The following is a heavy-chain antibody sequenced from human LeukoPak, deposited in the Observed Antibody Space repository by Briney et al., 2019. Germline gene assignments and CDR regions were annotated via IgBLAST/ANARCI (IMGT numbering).Heavy chain of an antibody. CDR3: ARDVVGTVDY. J-gene: IGHJ4*02. Sequence: PSETLSLTCTVSGGSISSHYWGWIPQPPGKGLEWIGYIYYSGSTNYNPSLKSRVTISVDTSKNQFSLKLSSVTAADTAVYYCARDVVGTVDYWGQGTLVTVSS. V-gene: IGHV4-59*11. D-gene: IGHD2-2*01. CDR1: GGSISSHY. CDR2: IYYSGST.